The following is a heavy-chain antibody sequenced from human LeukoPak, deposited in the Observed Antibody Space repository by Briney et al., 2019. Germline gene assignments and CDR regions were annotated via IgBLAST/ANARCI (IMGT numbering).Heavy chain of an antibody. CDR2: ISAYNGNT. J-gene: IGHJ3*02. V-gene: IGHV1-18*01. CDR1: GYTFSSYE. Sequence: ASVKVSCKASGYTFSSYEISWVRQAAGQGLEWMGWISAYNGNTNYAQKLQGRVTMTTDTSTSTAYMELRSLRSDDTAVYYCARDGVYSGYDDDAFDIWGQGTMVTVSS. D-gene: IGHD5-12*01. CDR3: ARDGVYSGYDDDAFDI.